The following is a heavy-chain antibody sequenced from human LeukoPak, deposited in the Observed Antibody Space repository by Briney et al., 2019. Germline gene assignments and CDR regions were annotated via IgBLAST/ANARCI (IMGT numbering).Heavy chain of an antibody. V-gene: IGHV3-48*04. Sequence: GSLRLSCAASGFTVSSNYMSWVRQAPGKGLEWVSYISSSGTTIYYADSVKGRFTISRDNAKNSLYLQMNSLRPEDTAVYYCAKLKQQLAGYWGQGTLVTVSS. D-gene: IGHD6-13*01. CDR2: ISSSGTTI. CDR1: GFTVSSNY. J-gene: IGHJ4*02. CDR3: AKLKQQLAGY.